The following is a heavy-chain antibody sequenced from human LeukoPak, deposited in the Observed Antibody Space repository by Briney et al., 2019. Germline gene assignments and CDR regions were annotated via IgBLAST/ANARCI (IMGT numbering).Heavy chain of an antibody. D-gene: IGHD3-3*01. CDR1: GGSFSGYY. CDR3: ARLQLSGFLDY. V-gene: IGHV4-39*01. J-gene: IGHJ4*02. Sequence: PSETLSLTCAVYGGSFSGYYWGWIRQPPGKGLEWIGSIYYTGSTYYNPSLKSRVSISVDTSKKQFSLKLSSVTAADTAVYYCARLQLSGFLDYWGQGTLVTVSS. CDR2: IYYTGST.